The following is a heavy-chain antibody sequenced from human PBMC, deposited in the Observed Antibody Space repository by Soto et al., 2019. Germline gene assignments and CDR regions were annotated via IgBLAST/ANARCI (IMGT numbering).Heavy chain of an antibody. CDR2: IWYDGSNK. CDR3: ARGKVEVAAGFDY. Sequence: QVQLVESGGGVVQPGRSLRLSCAASGFTFSTYAMHWVRQAPGKGLEWVAIIWYDGSNKYYADSVKGRFTISRDYFNNTLYLQMNSLRAEDTAVYYCARGKVEVAAGFDYWGQGTLVTVSS. D-gene: IGHD6-19*01. V-gene: IGHV3-33*01. CDR1: GFTFSTYA. J-gene: IGHJ4*02.